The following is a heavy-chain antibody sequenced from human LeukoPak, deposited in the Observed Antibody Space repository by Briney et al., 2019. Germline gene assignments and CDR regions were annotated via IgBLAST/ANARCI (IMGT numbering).Heavy chain of an antibody. Sequence: PGGSLRLSCAASGFTFSSYSMNWVRQAPGKGLEWVSYISSSTIYYADSVKGRFTISRDNAKNSLYLQMNSLRAEDTAVYYCARGLGSGRHAFDIWGQGTMVTVSS. CDR2: ISSSTI. V-gene: IGHV3-48*01. CDR3: ARGLGSGRHAFDI. CDR1: GFTFSSYS. D-gene: IGHD3-10*01. J-gene: IGHJ3*02.